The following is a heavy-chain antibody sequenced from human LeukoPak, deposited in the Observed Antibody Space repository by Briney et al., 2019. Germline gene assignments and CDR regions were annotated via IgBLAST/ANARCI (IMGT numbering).Heavy chain of an antibody. D-gene: IGHD6-19*01. Sequence: SETLSLTCAVYGGSFSGYYWSWIRQPPGKGLDWIGEINHSGSTNYNPSLKSRVTISVDTSKNQFSLKLSSVTAADTAVYYCATLYSSGWYFDHWGQGTLVTVSS. CDR2: INHSGST. J-gene: IGHJ4*02. CDR1: GGSFSGYY. CDR3: ATLYSSGWYFDH. V-gene: IGHV4-34*01.